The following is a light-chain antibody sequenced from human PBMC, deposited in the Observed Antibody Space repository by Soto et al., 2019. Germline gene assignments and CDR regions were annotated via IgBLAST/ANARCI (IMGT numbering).Light chain of an antibody. CDR1: SSNIGAGYD. CDR3: QSDCSQLSGSV. Sequence: QSVLTQPPSVSGAPGQRVTISCTGSSSNIGAGYDVHWYQQLPGTAPKLLIYGNTNRPSGVPDRFSGSKSGTSASLAITGLHAEDGADYYCQSDCSQLSGSVFGGGNQLTVL. V-gene: IGLV1-40*01. CDR2: GNT. J-gene: IGLJ3*02.